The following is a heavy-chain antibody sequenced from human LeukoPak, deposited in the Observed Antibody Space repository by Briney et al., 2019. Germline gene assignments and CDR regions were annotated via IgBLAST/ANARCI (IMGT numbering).Heavy chain of an antibody. CDR3: ATGSNSSGYYYDNWFDP. D-gene: IGHD3-22*01. Sequence: ASVKVSCKVSGYTLTELSMHWVRQAPGKGLEWMGGFDPEDGETIYAQKFQGRVTMTEDTSTDTAYMELSSLRSEDTAVYYCATGSNSSGYYYDNWFDPWGQGTLVTVSS. V-gene: IGHV1-24*01. CDR1: GYTLTELS. J-gene: IGHJ5*02. CDR2: FDPEDGET.